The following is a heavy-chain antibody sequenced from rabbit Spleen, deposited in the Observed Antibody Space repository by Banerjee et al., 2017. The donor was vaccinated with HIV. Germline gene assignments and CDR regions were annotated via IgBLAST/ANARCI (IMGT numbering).Heavy chain of an antibody. CDR2: ITNLGLT. D-gene: IGHD2-1*01. CDR3: ARVGLSYDDYGDYGMDP. Sequence: QSVEESGGRLVTPGTPLTLTCTVSGFSLNSYAVSWVRQAPEKGLEWIGIITNLGLTYYANWAKGRFTISKTSTTVDLRITSPTTGDTATYFCARVGLSYDDYGDYGMDPWGPGTLVTVS. CDR1: GFSLNSYA. J-gene: IGHJ6*02. V-gene: IGHV1S69*01.